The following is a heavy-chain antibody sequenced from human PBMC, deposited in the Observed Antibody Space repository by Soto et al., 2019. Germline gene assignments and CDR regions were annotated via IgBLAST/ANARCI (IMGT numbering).Heavy chain of an antibody. J-gene: IGHJ5*02. CDR2: HYSGGST. CDR3: ARHRHPRGTVGATSPLDP. CDR1: GFSVSSNY. D-gene: IGHD1-26*01. Sequence: GALRLSCAISGFSVSSNYLSWVRQAPGKGLEWVSVHYSGGSTYYADSVQGRFTISRDKSNNTLYLQMRRVRAEDTAVYFCARHRHPRGTVGATSPLDPWGQGTQVTVSS. V-gene: IGHV3-53*01.